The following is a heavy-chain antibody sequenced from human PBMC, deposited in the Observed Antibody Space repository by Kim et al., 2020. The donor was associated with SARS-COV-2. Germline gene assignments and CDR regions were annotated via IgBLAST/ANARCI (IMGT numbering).Heavy chain of an antibody. J-gene: IGHJ4*02. CDR2: INHSGST. V-gene: IGHV4-34*01. CDR1: GGSFSGYY. Sequence: SETLSLTCAVYGGSFSGYYWSWIRQPPGKGLEWIGEINHSGSTNYNPSLKSRVTISVDTSKNQFSLKLSSVTAADTAVYYCARLAAAVDYWGQGTLVTVSS. D-gene: IGHD6-13*01. CDR3: ARLAAAVDY.